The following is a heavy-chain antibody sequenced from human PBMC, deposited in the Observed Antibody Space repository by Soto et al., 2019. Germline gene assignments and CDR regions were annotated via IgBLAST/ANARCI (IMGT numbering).Heavy chain of an antibody. D-gene: IGHD3-3*01. V-gene: IGHV3-48*02. CDR3: ARGRSGFYFDY. J-gene: IGHJ4*02. CDR1: GFTFSGNS. CDR2: ISSTSSAL. Sequence: EVQLVESGGGLVQPGGSLRLSCAASGFTFSGNSMIWVRQAPGKGLEWLSYISSTSSALYYADSVKGRFTISRDNAKNSLFLQMNSLRDADMSIYYCARGRSGFYFDYWGQGAL.